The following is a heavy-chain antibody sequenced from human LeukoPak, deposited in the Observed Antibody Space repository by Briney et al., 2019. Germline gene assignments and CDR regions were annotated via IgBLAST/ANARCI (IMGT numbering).Heavy chain of an antibody. CDR2: IYYTGNT. CDR1: GGSISGSTYY. J-gene: IGHJ1*01. Sequence: NPSETLSLTCTVSGGSISGSTYYWGWLRQAPGKGLEWIATIYYTGNTYYNPSLKSRVTIYVDTSNNQFSLKLTSVTAADTAVYYCLTTGPGAGMTTVTYFQNWGQGTLVTVSS. V-gene: IGHV4-39*01. D-gene: IGHD4-17*01. CDR3: LTTGPGAGMTTVTYFQN.